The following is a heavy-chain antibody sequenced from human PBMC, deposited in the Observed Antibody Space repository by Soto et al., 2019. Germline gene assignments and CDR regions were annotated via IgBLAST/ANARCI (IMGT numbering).Heavy chain of an antibody. D-gene: IGHD3-3*01. CDR2: IYWDDDK. CDR1: GFSLTTSGVG. Sequence: QITLNESGPTVVRPTETLTLTCRFSGFSLTTSGVGVGWIRQSPGKAPEWLALIYWDDDKRYSASLKSRLTITNDTSKNQVVLTVSDLDPTDTATYYCAHRVLCTVFGLVTTYAIYFDFWGQGTPVAVSS. V-gene: IGHV2-5*02. J-gene: IGHJ4*02. CDR3: AHRVLCTVFGLVTTYAIYFDF.